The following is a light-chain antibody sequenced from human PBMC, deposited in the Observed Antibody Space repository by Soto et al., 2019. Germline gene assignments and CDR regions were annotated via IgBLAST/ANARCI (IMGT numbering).Light chain of an antibody. Sequence: EIVLTQSPATLSLSPGERATLSCRASQSVSSYLAWYQQKPGQAPRLLIFDASNRATGIPARFSGSGSGTDFNLTISSLEPEDFAVYDCQQRNNWQSGYTFGQGTKLEIK. V-gene: IGKV3-11*01. CDR1: QSVSSY. CDR2: DAS. J-gene: IGKJ2*01. CDR3: QQRNNWQSGYT.